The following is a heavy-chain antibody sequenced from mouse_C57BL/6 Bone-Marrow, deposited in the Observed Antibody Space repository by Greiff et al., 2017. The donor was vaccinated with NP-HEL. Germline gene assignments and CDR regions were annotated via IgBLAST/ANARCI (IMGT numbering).Heavy chain of an antibody. V-gene: IGHV1-72*01. J-gene: IGHJ1*03. CDR1: GYTFTSYW. Sequence: QVQLQQPGADLVKPGASVKLSCKASGYTFTSYWMHWVKQRPGRGLVWIGRIDPNSGGTKFNEKFKTKATLTVDKPSSTAYMQFSSLTSEVSAVYYCARYYYGSRGWYFDVWGTGTTVTVSS. CDR3: ARYYYGSRGWYFDV. CDR2: IDPNSGGT. D-gene: IGHD1-1*01.